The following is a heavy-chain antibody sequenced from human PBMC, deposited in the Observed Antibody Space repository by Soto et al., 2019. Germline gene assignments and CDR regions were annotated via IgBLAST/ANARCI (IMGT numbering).Heavy chain of an antibody. CDR3: ASVGYCSSTSCPNDFDI. J-gene: IGHJ3*02. CDR2: IIPILGIA. Sequence: SVKLSCKASGGTFSSYAISWVRQAPGQGLEWMGGIIPILGIANYAQKFQGRVTITADKSTSTAYMELSSLRSEDTAVYYCASVGYCSSTSCPNDFDIWGQGTMVTVSS. CDR1: GGTFSSYA. V-gene: IGHV1-69*10. D-gene: IGHD2-2*01.